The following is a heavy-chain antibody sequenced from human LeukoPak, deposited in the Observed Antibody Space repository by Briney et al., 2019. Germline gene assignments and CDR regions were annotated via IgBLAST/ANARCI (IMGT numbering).Heavy chain of an antibody. Sequence: GGSLRLSCAACGFTFRRYWMSLVRQAPGKGLERVANIKEDGSEKYYVDSVKGRFTISRDNAKNSLYLQMNSLRVEETAVYYCARDWLAPFDYWGQGTLVTVSS. J-gene: IGHJ4*02. D-gene: IGHD6-19*01. CDR3: ARDWLAPFDY. V-gene: IGHV3-7*01. CDR2: IKEDGSEK. CDR1: GFTFRRYW.